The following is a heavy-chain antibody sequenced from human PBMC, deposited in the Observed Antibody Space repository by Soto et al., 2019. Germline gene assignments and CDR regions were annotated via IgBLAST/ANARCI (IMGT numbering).Heavy chain of an antibody. Sequence: PSETLSLTCTVSGDSINNSSFYWGWVRRPPGKGLEWIGNVFYSGSTYENPSLQSRVTMSVDTSKNQFSLRLSSVTAADTALYYCARLRYGDYFDFWGQGTLVTVSS. CDR1: GDSINNSSFY. CDR2: VFYSGST. D-gene: IGHD4-17*01. V-gene: IGHV4-39*01. CDR3: ARLRYGDYFDF. J-gene: IGHJ4*02.